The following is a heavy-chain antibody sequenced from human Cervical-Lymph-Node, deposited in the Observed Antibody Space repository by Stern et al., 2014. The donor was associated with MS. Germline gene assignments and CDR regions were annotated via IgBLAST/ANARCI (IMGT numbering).Heavy chain of an antibody. CDR2: IYYSGST. CDR3: ARVQTGVVAATLRLYYFDY. CDR1: GGSISSGGYY. Sequence: QVQLQESGPGLVKPSQTLSLTCTVSGGSISSGGYYWSWIRQHPGKGLEWIGYIYYSGSTYYNPSLKSRVTISVDTSKNQFSLKLSSVTAADTAVYYCARVQTGVVAATLRLYYFDYWGQGTLVTVSS. J-gene: IGHJ4*02. V-gene: IGHV4-31*03. D-gene: IGHD2-15*01.